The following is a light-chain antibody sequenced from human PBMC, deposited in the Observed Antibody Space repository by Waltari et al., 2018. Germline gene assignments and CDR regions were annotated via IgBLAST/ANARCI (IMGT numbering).Light chain of an antibody. J-gene: IGLJ1*01. CDR3: QVWDSSRDHPRV. V-gene: IGLV3-21*02. Sequence: YVLTQPPSVSVALGQTARITCGGDKIGSKRVHWYRQRPGQAPVVVVYDDDDRPSGGPDGGSGSNAGKTATLTITRVEAGDEADYYCQVWDSSRDHPRVFGTGTKVTVL. CDR2: DDD. CDR1: KIGSKR.